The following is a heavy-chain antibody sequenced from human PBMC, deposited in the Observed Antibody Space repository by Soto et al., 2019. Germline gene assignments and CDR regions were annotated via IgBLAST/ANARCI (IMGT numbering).Heavy chain of an antibody. D-gene: IGHD3-10*01. CDR3: ARHSMVRGVIRVVSWFDP. V-gene: IGHV1-18*01. CDR1: GYTFTSYG. J-gene: IGHJ5*02. Sequence: QVQLVQSGAEVKKPGASVKVSCKASGYTFTSYGISWVRQAPGQGLEWMGWISAYNGNTNYAQKLQGRVTMTTDTPTSTAYTELRGLRSDDTAVYYCARHSMVRGVIRVVSWFDPWGQGTLVTVSS. CDR2: ISAYNGNT.